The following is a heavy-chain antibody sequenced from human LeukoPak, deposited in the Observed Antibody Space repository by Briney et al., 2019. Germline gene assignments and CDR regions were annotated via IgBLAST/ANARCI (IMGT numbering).Heavy chain of an antibody. CDR1: RFTFSSYW. D-gene: IGHD1-26*01. CDR3: ARTIGSKNAFDL. J-gene: IGHJ3*01. CDR2: IDTDGSTT. Sequence: PGGSLRLSCAASRFTFSSYWMHWVRQAPGKGLVWVSRIDTDGSTTTYADSVEGRFTISRDNAKNTLYLQMNSLRAEDTAVYYCARTIGSKNAFDLWGQGTMVTVSS. V-gene: IGHV3-74*01.